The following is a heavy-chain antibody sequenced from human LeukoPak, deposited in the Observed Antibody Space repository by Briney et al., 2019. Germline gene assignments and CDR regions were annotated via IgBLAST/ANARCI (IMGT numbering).Heavy chain of an antibody. CDR1: GFTFSSYA. V-gene: IGHV3-23*01. CDR3: AKVKGGSGWYMGRVVYYFDY. D-gene: IGHD6-19*01. Sequence: PGGSLRLSCAASGFTFSSYAMSWVRQAPGKGLEWVSAIRGSGGSTYYADSVKGRFTISRDNSKNTLYLQMNSLRAEDTAVYYCAKVKGGSGWYMGRVVYYFDYWGQGTLVTVSS. J-gene: IGHJ4*02. CDR2: IRGSGGST.